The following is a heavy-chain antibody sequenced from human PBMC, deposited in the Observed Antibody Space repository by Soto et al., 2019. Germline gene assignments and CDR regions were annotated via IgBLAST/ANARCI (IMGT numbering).Heavy chain of an antibody. Sequence: QITLKESGPTLVKPTQTLTLTCTFSGFSLSTSAVGVGWIRQPPGKALEWLAFIYWDDDKRYSPSLKSSLTITKDTSNNQVVLAMTNMDPVDTDTYYCAHLVVAGLTYYFDYWGQGTLVTVSS. CDR2: IYWDDDK. CDR1: GFSLSTSAVG. V-gene: IGHV2-5*02. J-gene: IGHJ4*02. D-gene: IGHD2-15*01. CDR3: AHLVVAGLTYYFDY.